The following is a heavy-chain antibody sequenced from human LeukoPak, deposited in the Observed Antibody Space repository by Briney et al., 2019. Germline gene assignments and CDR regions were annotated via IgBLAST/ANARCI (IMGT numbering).Heavy chain of an antibody. CDR1: GGTFSSHA. D-gene: IGHD2-2*01. Sequence: ASVKVSCKASGGTFSSHAIAWVRQAPGQGPEWMGGVIPISGTANYAQKFQGRVTITTDESTSTAYMELSSLTSDDTAVYYCARGLQYQLLKALGYYYMDVWGEGTTVTVSS. CDR2: VIPISGTA. J-gene: IGHJ6*03. V-gene: IGHV1-69*05. CDR3: ARGLQYQLLKALGYYYMDV.